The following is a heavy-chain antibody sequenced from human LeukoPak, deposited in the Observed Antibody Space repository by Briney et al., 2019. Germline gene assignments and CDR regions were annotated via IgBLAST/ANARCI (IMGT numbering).Heavy chain of an antibody. CDR3: AGRGTEGSGSYYVDY. CDR2: ITAYNGNT. Sequence: ASVKVSCKASGYTFNTYGITWVRQAPGQGLEFMGWITAYNGNTKYAQKLQGRVTLTTDTSTNTAYMELSSLRSEDTAVYYCAGRGTEGSGSYYVDYWGQGTLVTVSS. D-gene: IGHD3-10*01. CDR1: GYTFNTYG. J-gene: IGHJ4*01. V-gene: IGHV1-18*01.